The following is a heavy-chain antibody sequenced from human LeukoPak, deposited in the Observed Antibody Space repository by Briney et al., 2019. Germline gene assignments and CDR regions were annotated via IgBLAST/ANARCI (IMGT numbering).Heavy chain of an antibody. V-gene: IGHV3-21*01. Sequence: PGGSLRLSCAASGFTFSSHSMNWVRQAPGKGLEWVSSISSSSSYIYYADSVKGRFTISRDNAKNSLYLQMNSLRAEDTAVYYCARDLESRWDIVVVPAAVWGQGTLVTVSS. CDR3: ARDLESRWDIVVVPAAV. CDR2: ISSSSSYI. CDR1: GFTFSSHS. J-gene: IGHJ4*02. D-gene: IGHD2-2*01.